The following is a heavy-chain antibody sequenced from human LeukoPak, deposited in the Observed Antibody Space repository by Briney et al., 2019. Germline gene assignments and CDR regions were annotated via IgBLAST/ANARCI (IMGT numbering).Heavy chain of an antibody. D-gene: IGHD3-10*01. CDR3: AKRNTMVRGGPCFDY. V-gene: IGHV3-23*01. Sequence: GGSLRLSCAASGFSFSSYAMNWVRQAPGKGLEWVSIIFGNGDTTYYADSVKGRFTVSKDNSQDTLYLQMNDLRPDDTAIYYCAKRNTMVRGGPCFDYWGQGLLVTVSS. CDR1: GFSFSSYA. CDR2: IFGNGDTT. J-gene: IGHJ4*02.